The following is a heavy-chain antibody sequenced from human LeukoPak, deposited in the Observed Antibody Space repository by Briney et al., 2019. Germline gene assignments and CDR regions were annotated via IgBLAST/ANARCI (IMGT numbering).Heavy chain of an antibody. J-gene: IGHJ4*02. CDR2: IWYDGSNK. V-gene: IGHV3-33*01. CDR1: GFTFSSYG. CDR3: ARDKIVGATKNDY. Sequence: GGSLRLSCAASGFTFSSYGMHWVRQAPGKGLEWVAVIWYDGSNKYYADSVKGRFTISRDNSKNTLYLQMNSLRAEDTAVYYCARDKIVGATKNDYWGQGILVTVSS. D-gene: IGHD1-26*01.